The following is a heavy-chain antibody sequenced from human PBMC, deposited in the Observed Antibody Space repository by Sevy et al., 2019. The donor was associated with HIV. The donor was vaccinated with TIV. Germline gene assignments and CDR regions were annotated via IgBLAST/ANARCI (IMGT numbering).Heavy chain of an antibody. Sequence: GGSLRLSCAASGFTFSSYGMHWVRQAPGKGLEWVAVIWYDGSNKYYADSVKGRFTISRDNSKNTLYLQMNSLRAEDTAVYYCAGAGKEYYYYYGMDVWGQRTTVTVSS. J-gene: IGHJ6*02. D-gene: IGHD6-19*01. V-gene: IGHV3-33*01. CDR3: AGAGKEYYYYYGMDV. CDR1: GFTFSSYG. CDR2: IWYDGSNK.